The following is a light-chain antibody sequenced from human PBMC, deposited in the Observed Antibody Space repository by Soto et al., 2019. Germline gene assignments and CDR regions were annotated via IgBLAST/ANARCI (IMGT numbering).Light chain of an antibody. V-gene: IGKV3-20*01. CDR3: HQYGSSPWT. Sequence: EIVLTQSPGTLSLSPGERATLSCRASQSVSSSYLAWYQQKPGQAPRLLIYGASSSATGIPDRFSGSGSGTDFTLTISRLEPEDVVVYYCHQYGSSPWTFGQGTKVEIK. CDR1: QSVSSSY. J-gene: IGKJ1*01. CDR2: GAS.